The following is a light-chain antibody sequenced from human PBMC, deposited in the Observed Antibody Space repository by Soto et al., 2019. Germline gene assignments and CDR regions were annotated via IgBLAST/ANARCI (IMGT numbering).Light chain of an antibody. J-gene: IGKJ4*01. CDR1: QGISSY. Sequence: DIQLTQSPSFLSASVGDRVTITCRASQGISSYLAWYQQKAGKAPKLLIYAASTLQSGVPSRFSGSGSGTEFTLTINSLQPEDFATSYCQQLNSYPLTFGGGTKVEIK. V-gene: IGKV1-9*01. CDR3: QQLNSYPLT. CDR2: AAS.